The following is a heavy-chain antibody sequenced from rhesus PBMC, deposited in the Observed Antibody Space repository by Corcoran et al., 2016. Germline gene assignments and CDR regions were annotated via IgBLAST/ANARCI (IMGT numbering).Heavy chain of an antibody. CDR3: SRAAIAAAGTTIFDY. V-gene: IGHV4-73*01. J-gene: IGHJ4*01. Sequence: QVKLQQGGEGLVKPSETLSLTCAVYGGSIRCYYYWSWIRPPPAKGPEWIGNSDGNSASTNYNPPLKNRVTISKDTSKNQFSLKLSSVTAADTAVYFCSRAAIAAAGTTIFDYWGQGVLVTVSS. CDR2: SDGNSAST. CDR1: GGSIRCYYY. D-gene: IGHD6-25*01.